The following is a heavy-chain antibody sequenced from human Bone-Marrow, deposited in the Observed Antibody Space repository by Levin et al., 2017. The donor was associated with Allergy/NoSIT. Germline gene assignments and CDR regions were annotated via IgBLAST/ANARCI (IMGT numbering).Heavy chain of an antibody. CDR1: GLTVSINY. CDR2: IYSGDIT. D-gene: IGHD1-26*01. Sequence: GESLKISCAASGLTVSINYMSWVRQAPGKGLEWVSVIYSGDITNYADSVKGRFSISRDNSKNTLYLQMNSLRAEDTAVYFCTRRPWGAVEGADGFDIWGQGTMVTVSS. CDR3: TRRPWGAVEGADGFDI. V-gene: IGHV3-66*04. J-gene: IGHJ3*02.